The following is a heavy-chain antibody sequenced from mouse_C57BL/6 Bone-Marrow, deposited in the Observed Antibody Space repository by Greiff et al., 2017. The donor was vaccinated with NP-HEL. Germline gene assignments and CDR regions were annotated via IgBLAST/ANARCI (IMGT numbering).Heavy chain of an antibody. Sequence: QVQLKESGPGLVQPSQSLSITCTVSGFSLTSYGVHWVRQSPGKGLEWLGVLWGGGSTDYSAAFISRLSISKDNSKCQVFFKVNSLQADDTAIYYCGRNEMEGNYPDYWGQGTTLTVSS. CDR2: LWGGGST. CDR1: GFSLTSYG. D-gene: IGHD2-14*01. CDR3: GRNEMEGNYPDY. V-gene: IGHV2-2*01. J-gene: IGHJ2*01.